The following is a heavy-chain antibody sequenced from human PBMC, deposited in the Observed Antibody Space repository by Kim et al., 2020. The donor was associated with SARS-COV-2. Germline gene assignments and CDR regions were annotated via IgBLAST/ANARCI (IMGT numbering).Heavy chain of an antibody. J-gene: IGHJ4*02. Sequence: SETLSLTCTVSGGSISSYYWSWIRQPPGKGLEWIGYIYYSGSTNYNPSLKSRVTISVDTSKNQFSLKLSSVTAADTAVYYCARGRPYYDSSGLDYWGQGTLVTVSS. CDR2: IYYSGST. CDR3: ARGRPYYDSSGLDY. CDR1: GGSISSYY. D-gene: IGHD3-22*01. V-gene: IGHV4-59*01.